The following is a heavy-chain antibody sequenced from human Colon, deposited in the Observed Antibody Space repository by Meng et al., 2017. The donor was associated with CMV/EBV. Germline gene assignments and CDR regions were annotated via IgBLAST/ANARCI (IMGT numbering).Heavy chain of an antibody. CDR2: ISTLDDQT. Sequence: SGYTFTSYAGTWVRQAPGQGLEWMGWISTLDDQTNYTQKFQGRVTMTADRSTDTSYLELRSLRSDDTAMYYCARTRITITGGVTPFDYWGQGSLVTVSS. J-gene: IGHJ4*02. CDR3: ARTRITITGGVTPFDY. V-gene: IGHV1-18*01. D-gene: IGHD3-10*01. CDR1: GYTFTSYA.